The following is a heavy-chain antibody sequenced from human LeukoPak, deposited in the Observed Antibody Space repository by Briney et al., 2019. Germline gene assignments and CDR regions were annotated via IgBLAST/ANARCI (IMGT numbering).Heavy chain of an antibody. Sequence: SETLSLTCTVSGGSISSYYWSWIRQPPGKGLEWIGYIYYSGSTNYNPSLKSRVTISVDTSKNQFSLKLSSVTAADTAVYYCASFGSGSYRAIDIWGQGTMVTVSS. CDR2: IYYSGST. J-gene: IGHJ3*02. D-gene: IGHD3-10*01. CDR1: GGSISSYY. CDR3: ASFGSGSYRAIDI. V-gene: IGHV4-59*01.